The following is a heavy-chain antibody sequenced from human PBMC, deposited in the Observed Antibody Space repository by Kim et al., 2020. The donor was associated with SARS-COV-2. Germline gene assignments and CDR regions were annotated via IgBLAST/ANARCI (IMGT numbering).Heavy chain of an antibody. V-gene: IGHV3-49*04. CDR3: VRTVFNWNRGAYYFYMDV. Sequence: GGSLRLSCTTSGFIFENFVITWVRQAPGKGLEWVGLIRSKAYSWKPEYAASVRGRFTISRDDSKSIAYLQMDSLKTEDSAIYYCVRTVFNWNRGAYYFYMDVWGKATTVTVSS. CDR1: GFIFENFV. CDR2: IRSKAYSWKP. J-gene: IGHJ6*03. D-gene: IGHD1-20*01.